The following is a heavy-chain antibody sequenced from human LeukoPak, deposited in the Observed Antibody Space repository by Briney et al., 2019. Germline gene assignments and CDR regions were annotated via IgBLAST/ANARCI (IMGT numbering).Heavy chain of an antibody. Sequence: SETLSLTCTVSGGSISSTNYHWGWIRQPPGKGLEWIGSIYYTGGTSYSPSLKSRVTISVDTSKNQFSLKLSSVTAADTAVYYCVRHGGTRVTLVEVYYFDYWGQGTLVTVSS. D-gene: IGHD4-11*01. CDR2: IYYTGGT. CDR1: GGSISSTNYH. CDR3: VRHGGTRVTLVEVYYFDY. J-gene: IGHJ4*02. V-gene: IGHV4-39*01.